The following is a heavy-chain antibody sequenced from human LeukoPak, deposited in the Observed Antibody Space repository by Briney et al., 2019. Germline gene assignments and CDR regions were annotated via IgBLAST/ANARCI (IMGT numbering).Heavy chain of an antibody. CDR3: SASKQLWLRGLFDY. CDR2: VYYSGST. D-gene: IGHD5-18*01. J-gene: IGHJ4*02. Sequence: PSETLSLTCSVSVDSISTYYWSWIRQPPGKALDGMGYVYYSGSTDYNPSLKSRVTISVDTSKTQFSLKLNSVTAADTAVYYCSASKQLWLRGLFDYWGQGTLVTVSS. CDR1: VDSISTYY. V-gene: IGHV4-59*01.